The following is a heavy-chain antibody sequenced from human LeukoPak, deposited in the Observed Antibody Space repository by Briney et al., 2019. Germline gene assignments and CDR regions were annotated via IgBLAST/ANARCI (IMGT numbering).Heavy chain of an antibody. CDR2: IDRPAKSYAT. Sequence: PGGSLRLSCAASGFTLSDSAIHWVRQASGKGLERVGLIDRPAKSYATAYGASVGGRFTISRDDSKNTAYLQMDSLKTEDTALYYCTRDRGTYNWLDPWGQGTLVTVSS. V-gene: IGHV3-73*01. J-gene: IGHJ5*02. CDR1: GFTLSDSA. CDR3: TRDRGTYNWLDP. D-gene: IGHD1-26*01.